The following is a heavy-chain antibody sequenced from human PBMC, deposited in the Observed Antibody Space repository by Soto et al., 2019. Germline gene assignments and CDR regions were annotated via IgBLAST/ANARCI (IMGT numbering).Heavy chain of an antibody. D-gene: IGHD3-10*01. CDR1: GGSISSGDYY. CDR2: IYYSGST. Sequence: PSETLSLTCTVSGGSISSGDYYWSWIRQPPGKGLEWIGYIYYSGSTYYNPSLKSRVTISVDTSKNQFSLKLSSVTAADTAVYYCASSFTMARGPQTSILQSFDYWGQGTLVTVSS. V-gene: IGHV4-30-4*01. J-gene: IGHJ4*02. CDR3: ASSFTMARGPQTSILQSFDY.